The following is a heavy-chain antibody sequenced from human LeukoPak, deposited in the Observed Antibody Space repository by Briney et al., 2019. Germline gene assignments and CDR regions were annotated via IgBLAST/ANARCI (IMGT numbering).Heavy chain of an antibody. Sequence: ASVKVSCKASGYTFTGYYMNWVRQAPGQGLEWMGWINPNSGGTNYAQKFQGRVTMTRDTSISTAYMELSRLRSDDTAEYYCARWGYCSGGSCYATDRFYDYWGQGTLVTVSS. V-gene: IGHV1-2*02. CDR2: INPNSGGT. D-gene: IGHD2-15*01. CDR3: ARWGYCSGGSCYATDRFYDY. J-gene: IGHJ4*02. CDR1: GYTFTGYY.